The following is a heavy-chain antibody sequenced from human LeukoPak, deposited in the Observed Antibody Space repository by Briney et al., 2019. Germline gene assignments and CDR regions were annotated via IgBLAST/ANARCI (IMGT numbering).Heavy chain of an antibody. CDR2: IYYSGST. V-gene: IGHV4-59*01. D-gene: IGHD6-13*01. Sequence: PSETLSLTCTVSGGSISNYYWSWIRQPPGKGLEWIGYIYYSGSTYYNPSLRSRVTISVDTSKNQFSLNLNSVTAADTAVYYCARTSEDYSNSWIDSWGQGTLVVVCS. CDR1: GGSISNYY. CDR3: ARTSEDYSNSWIDS. J-gene: IGHJ5*01.